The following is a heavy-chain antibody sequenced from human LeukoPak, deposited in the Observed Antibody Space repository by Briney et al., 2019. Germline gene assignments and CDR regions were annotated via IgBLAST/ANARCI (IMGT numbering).Heavy chain of an antibody. Sequence: SETLSLTCTVSGGSISSSSYYWGWIRQPPGKGLEWIGSIYYSGSTYYNPSLKSRVTISVDTSKNQFSLKLSSVTAADTAVYYCARDDLVSTSTGGFDVWGQGILVTVSS. J-gene: IGHJ4*02. CDR3: ARDDLVSTSTGGFDV. CDR1: GGSISSSSYY. V-gene: IGHV4-39*02. D-gene: IGHD2-8*02. CDR2: IYYSGST.